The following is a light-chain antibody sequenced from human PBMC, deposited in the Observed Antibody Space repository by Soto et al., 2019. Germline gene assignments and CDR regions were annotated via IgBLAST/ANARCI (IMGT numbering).Light chain of an antibody. CDR2: TNN. Sequence: QSVLTQPPSASGTPGQRVTISCSGASSNIGSNAVNWYQQPPGTAPQLLIYTNNQRPSGVPDRFSGSKSGTSASLAITGLQSEDEADYHCAAWDDSLNALVFGGGTKVTVL. V-gene: IGLV1-44*01. CDR3: AAWDDSLNALV. J-gene: IGLJ3*02. CDR1: SSNIGSNA.